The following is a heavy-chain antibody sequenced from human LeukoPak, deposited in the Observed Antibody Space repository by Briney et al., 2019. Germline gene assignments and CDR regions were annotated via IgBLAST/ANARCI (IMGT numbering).Heavy chain of an antibody. CDR3: AKDPTTTTVTRPIGDWYFDL. Sequence: GGSLRLSCAASGFTFSSYGMHWVRQAPGKGPEWVAFIRYDGSNKYYVDSVKGRFTISRDNSKNTLYLQMNSLRAEDTAVYYCAKDPTTTTVTRPIGDWYFDLWGRGTLVTVSS. V-gene: IGHV3-30*02. J-gene: IGHJ2*01. D-gene: IGHD4-17*01. CDR2: IRYDGSNK. CDR1: GFTFSSYG.